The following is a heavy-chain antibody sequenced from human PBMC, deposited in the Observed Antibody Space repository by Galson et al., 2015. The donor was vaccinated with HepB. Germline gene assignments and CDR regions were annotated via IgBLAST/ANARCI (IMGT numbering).Heavy chain of an antibody. J-gene: IGHJ5*02. CDR3: AREYCGGDCYANWFDP. D-gene: IGHD2-21*01. V-gene: IGHV3-11*01. CDR1: GFTFTAYY. CDR2: MSSSGSTI. Sequence: SLRLSCAASGFTFTAYYISWLRQAPGKGLEWVSYMSSSGSTIYYADAVKGRFTISRDNAKNSLYLQMNSLRAEDTAVYYCAREYCGGDCYANWFDPWGQGTLVTVSS.